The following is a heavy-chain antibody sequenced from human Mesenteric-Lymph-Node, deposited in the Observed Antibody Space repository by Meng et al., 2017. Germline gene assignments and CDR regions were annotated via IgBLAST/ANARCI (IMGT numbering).Heavy chain of an antibody. CDR3: ARRYGASAYNWFDP. V-gene: IGHV4-34*01. CDR2: INHSGST. CDR1: GGSFSGYY. D-gene: IGHD4-17*01. J-gene: IGHJ5*02. Sequence: QAQLKQWGAGLLKPSETLSLTCAVYGGSFSGYYWSWIRQPPGKGLEWIGEINHSGSTNYNPSLKSRVTISVDTSKNQFSLKLSSVTAADTAVYYCARRYGASAYNWFDPWGQGTLVTVSS.